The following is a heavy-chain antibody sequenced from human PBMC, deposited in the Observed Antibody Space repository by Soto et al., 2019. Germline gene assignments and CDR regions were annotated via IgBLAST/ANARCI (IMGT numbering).Heavy chain of an antibody. CDR3: ARGINYYDSSGDSWFDP. CDR2: IYHTGTT. J-gene: IGHJ5*02. Sequence: SETLSLTCTVSGGSINSGYYSWTWSRQPPGKDLEWIGYIYHTGTTYYNTSLKSRVTISVDRSKNQFSLKLSSVTAADTAVYYCARGINYYDSSGDSWFDPWGQGTRVTVS. V-gene: IGHV4-30-2*01. D-gene: IGHD3-22*01. CDR1: GGSINSGYYS.